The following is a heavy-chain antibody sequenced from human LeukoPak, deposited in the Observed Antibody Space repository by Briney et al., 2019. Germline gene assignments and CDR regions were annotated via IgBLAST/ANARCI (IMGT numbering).Heavy chain of an antibody. CDR3: AELGITMIGGV. Sequence: GGSLTLTCAAYGFTFSSYEMNWVRQAPGKGLEWVSYISSSGSTIYYADSVKGRFNISRDNAKNSLYLQMNSLRAEDTAVYYCAELGITMIGGVWGKGTTVSISS. V-gene: IGHV3-48*03. CDR2: ISSSGSTI. J-gene: IGHJ6*04. CDR1: GFTFSSYE. D-gene: IGHD3-10*02.